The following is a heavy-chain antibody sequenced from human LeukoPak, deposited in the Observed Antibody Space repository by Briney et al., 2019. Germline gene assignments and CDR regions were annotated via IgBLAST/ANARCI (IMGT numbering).Heavy chain of an antibody. D-gene: IGHD4-17*01. CDR1: GFTFSSYD. CDR2: ISHDGSNK. J-gene: IGHJ4*02. Sequence: GRSLRPSCAASGFTFSSYDMHWVRQAPGKGLEWVAVISHDGSNKYYAGSVKGRFTISRDNSKNTLYLQMNSLRAEDTAVYYCTRYGDDDTPGLNWGQGTLVTVSS. CDR3: TRYGDDDTPGLN. V-gene: IGHV3-30*03.